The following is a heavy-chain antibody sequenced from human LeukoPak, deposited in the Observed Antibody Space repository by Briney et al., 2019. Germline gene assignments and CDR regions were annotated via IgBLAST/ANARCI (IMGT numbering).Heavy chain of an antibody. Sequence: SETLSLTCTVSGGSISSYYWSWIRQPAGKGLEWIGRIYISGSGSTNYNPSLKSRVTISVDTSKNQFSLKLSSVTAADTAVYYCAREDVVRGVIMYDYWGQGTLVTVSS. V-gene: IGHV4-4*07. CDR3: AREDVVRGVIMYDY. D-gene: IGHD3-10*01. CDR1: GGSISSYY. CDR2: IYISGSGST. J-gene: IGHJ4*02.